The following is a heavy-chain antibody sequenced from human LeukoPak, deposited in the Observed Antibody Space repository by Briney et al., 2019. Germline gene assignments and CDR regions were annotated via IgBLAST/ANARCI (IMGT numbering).Heavy chain of an antibody. CDR1: GASISSSTYY. J-gene: IGHJ4*02. V-gene: IGHV4-39*07. D-gene: IGHD3-3*01. CDR2: ISNSGNT. Sequence: PSETLSLTCTVSGASISSSTYYWGWIRQPPGKGLEWIGSISNSGNTYHNSSLKSRVTISFNTSANQFSLKLSSVTAADTAVYFCAREDYDFWSTSFTGPLPYYFKFWGQGTLVTVSS. CDR3: AREDYDFWSTSFTGPLPYYFKF.